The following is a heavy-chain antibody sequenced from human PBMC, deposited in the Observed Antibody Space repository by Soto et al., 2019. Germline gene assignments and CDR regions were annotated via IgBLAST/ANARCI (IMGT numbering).Heavy chain of an antibody. CDR2: ISGSGGST. CDR3: AKETVSPLNYYGSGGYYFDY. V-gene: IGHV3-23*01. CDR1: GFTFISYA. D-gene: IGHD3-10*01. J-gene: IGHJ4*02. Sequence: HPGGSLRLSCAASGFTFISYAMSWVRQAPGKGLEWVSAISGSGGSTYYADSVKGRFTISRDNSKNTLYLQMNSLRAEDTAVYYCAKETVSPLNYYGSGGYYFDYWGQGTLVTVSS.